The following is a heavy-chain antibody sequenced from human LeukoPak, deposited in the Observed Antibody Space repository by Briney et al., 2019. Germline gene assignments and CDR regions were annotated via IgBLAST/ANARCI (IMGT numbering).Heavy chain of an antibody. V-gene: IGHV3-23*01. CDR3: AKTVDRLPPVMTTVVTPGDY. CDR2: ISGSGGST. CDR1: GFTFSSYA. D-gene: IGHD4-23*01. J-gene: IGHJ4*02. Sequence: PGGSLRLSCAASGFTFSSYAMSWVRQAPGKGLEWVSAISGSGGSTYYADSVKGRFTISRDNSKNTLYLQMNSLRAEDTAVYYCAKTVDRLPPVMTTVVTPGDYWGQGTLVTVSS.